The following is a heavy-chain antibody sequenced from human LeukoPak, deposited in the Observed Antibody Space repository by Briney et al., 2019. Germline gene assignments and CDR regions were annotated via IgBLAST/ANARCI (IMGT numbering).Heavy chain of an antibody. D-gene: IGHD6-19*01. Sequence: PGGSLRLSCAASGFTFSSYAMSWVRQMPGKGLEWMGIIYPGDSDTRYSPSFQGQVTISADKSISTAYLQWSSLKASDTAMYYCARRKAVAGTYYFDYWGQGTLVTVSS. CDR1: GFTFSSYA. CDR2: IYPGDSDT. V-gene: IGHV5-51*01. CDR3: ARRKAVAGTYYFDY. J-gene: IGHJ4*02.